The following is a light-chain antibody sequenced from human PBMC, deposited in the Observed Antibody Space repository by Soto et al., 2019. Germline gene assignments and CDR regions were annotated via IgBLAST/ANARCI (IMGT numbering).Light chain of an antibody. V-gene: IGLV2-14*01. J-gene: IGLJ1*01. CDR2: DVG. CDR3: NSYTRSSTLYV. CDR1: SSDVGGYNY. Sequence: QSVLTQPASVSGSPGQSITISCTGTSSDVGGYNYVSWYQQRPGKAPKLMIYDVGNRPSGVSNRFSGSKSGNTASLTISGLQAEDEADYYCNSYTRSSTLYVFGTGTKVTVL.